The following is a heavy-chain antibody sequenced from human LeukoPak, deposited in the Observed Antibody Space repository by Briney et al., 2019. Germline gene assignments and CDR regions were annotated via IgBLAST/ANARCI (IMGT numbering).Heavy chain of an antibody. CDR1: GGSISSSNYY. Sequence: SETLSLTCTVSGGSISSSNYYWGWIRQPPGRGLEWIGSIYYSANTYYNPSLKSRVTISVDTSKNQFSLRLSSVTAADTAVYYCPAGYSSGLDGFDIWGQGTMVTVSS. CDR3: PAGYSSGLDGFDI. J-gene: IGHJ3*02. V-gene: IGHV4-39*01. D-gene: IGHD6-19*01. CDR2: IYYSANT.